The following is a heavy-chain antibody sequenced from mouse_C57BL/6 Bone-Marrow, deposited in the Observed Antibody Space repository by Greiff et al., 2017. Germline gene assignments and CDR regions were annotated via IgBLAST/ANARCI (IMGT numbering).Heavy chain of an antibody. D-gene: IGHD1-1*01. CDR2: ISNGGGST. CDR3: ARHGDYGSSTEWYFDV. J-gene: IGHJ1*03. V-gene: IGHV5-12*01. CDR1: GFTFSDYY. Sequence: EVKVVESGGGLVQPGGSLKLSCAASGFTFSDYYMYWVRQTPEKRLEWVAYISNGGGSTYYPDTVKGRFTISRDNAKNTLYLQMSRLKSEDTAMYYCARHGDYGSSTEWYFDVWGTGTTVTVSS.